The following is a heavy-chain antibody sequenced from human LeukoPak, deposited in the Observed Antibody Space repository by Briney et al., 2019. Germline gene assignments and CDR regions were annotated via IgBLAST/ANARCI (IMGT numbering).Heavy chain of an antibody. D-gene: IGHD4-23*01. J-gene: IGHJ4*02. V-gene: IGHV3-7*01. Sequence: GGSLRLSCAASGFTFSSYWMSWVRQAPGKGLEWVANIKQDGSEKYYVDSVKGRFTISRDNAKNSLYLQMNSLRAEDTAVYYCARPASVAAGDYFDYWGQGTLVTVSS. CDR1: GFTFSSYW. CDR2: IKQDGSEK. CDR3: ARPASVAAGDYFDY.